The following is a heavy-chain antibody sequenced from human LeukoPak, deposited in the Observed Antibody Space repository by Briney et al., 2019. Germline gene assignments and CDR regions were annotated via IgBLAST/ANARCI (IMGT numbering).Heavy chain of an antibody. CDR2: IYYSGST. V-gene: IGHV4-39*01. Sequence: PSETLSLTCTVSGGSIITRSYNWGWIRQPPGRGLEWIGSIYYSGSTNYNPSLKSRATIYVDTSKNQFSLRLTSVTAADTAVYYCARRSVAVENYFDYWGQGSLVTVSS. CDR1: GGSIITRSYN. D-gene: IGHD6-19*01. J-gene: IGHJ4*02. CDR3: ARRSVAVENYFDY.